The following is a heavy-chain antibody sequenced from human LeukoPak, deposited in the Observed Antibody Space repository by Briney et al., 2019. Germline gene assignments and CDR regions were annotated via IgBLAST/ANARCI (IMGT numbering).Heavy chain of an antibody. J-gene: IGHJ4*02. Sequence: PGGSLRLSCAVSGFTVSSNYMSWVRQAPGKGLEWVSVIYTGDKTYYAESVKGRFTISRDISKNTLYLQMNSLRADDTAAYYCARGGDGTYYYDSSAFVRFDDWDQGTLVTVSS. CDR3: ARGGDGTYYYDSSAFVRFDD. D-gene: IGHD3-22*01. CDR1: GFTVSSNY. V-gene: IGHV3-66*01. CDR2: IYTGDKT.